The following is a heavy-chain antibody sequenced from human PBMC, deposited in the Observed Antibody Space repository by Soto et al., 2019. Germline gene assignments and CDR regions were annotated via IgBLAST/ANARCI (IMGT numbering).Heavy chain of an antibody. V-gene: IGHV4-31*03. D-gene: IGHD4-17*01. CDR1: GGSISRGGYY. CDR3: ARGRLRWPFDY. Sequence: QVQLQESGPGLVKPSQTLSLTCTVSGGSISRGGYYWSWIRKHPGKGLEWIGYIYYSGSTYHNPSLKSRVTISVDTSKNQFSLKLSSVTAADTAVYYCARGRLRWPFDYWGQGTLVTVSS. J-gene: IGHJ4*02. CDR2: IYYSGST.